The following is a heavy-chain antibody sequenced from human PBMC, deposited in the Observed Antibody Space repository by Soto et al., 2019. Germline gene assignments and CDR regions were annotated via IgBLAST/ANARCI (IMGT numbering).Heavy chain of an antibody. CDR2: IYYSGST. Sequence: SETLSLTCTVSGGSISSYYWSWIRQPPGKGLEWIGYIYYSGSTNYNPSLKSRVTISVDTSKNQFSLKLSSVTAADTAVYYCARDINYDILTGYTYNWFDPWGQGTLVTVS. D-gene: IGHD3-9*01. CDR1: GGSISSYY. V-gene: IGHV4-59*01. CDR3: ARDINYDILTGYTYNWFDP. J-gene: IGHJ5*02.